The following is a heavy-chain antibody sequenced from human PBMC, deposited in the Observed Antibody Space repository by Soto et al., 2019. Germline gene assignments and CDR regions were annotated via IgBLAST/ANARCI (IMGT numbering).Heavy chain of an antibody. CDR1: GGSISSGGYY. D-gene: IGHD4-4*01. V-gene: IGHV4-31*03. J-gene: IGHJ4*02. CDR3: ARRHYQDYSNYVFDY. Sequence: QVQLQESGPGLVKPSQTLSLTCTVSGGSISSGGYYWSWIRQHPGKGLEWIGYIYYSGSTYYNPSLRSRVTISVDTSKNQVSLKLSSVTAADTAVYYCARRHYQDYSNYVFDYWGQGTLVTVSS. CDR2: IYYSGST.